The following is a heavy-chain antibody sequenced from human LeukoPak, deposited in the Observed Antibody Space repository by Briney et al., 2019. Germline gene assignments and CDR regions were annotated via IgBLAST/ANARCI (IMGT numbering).Heavy chain of an antibody. J-gene: IGHJ4*02. CDR3: ARDHGGFDQDY. CDR2: IHTSGST. CDR1: GGSISSHY. Sequence: SETLSLTCTVSGGSISSHYWSWIRQPAGKGLEWIGRIHTSGSTNYNPSLKSRLTMSLDTSKKQFSLKLSSVTAADTAVYYCARDHGGFDQDYCGQGTLVTVSS. V-gene: IGHV4-4*07. D-gene: IGHD5-12*01.